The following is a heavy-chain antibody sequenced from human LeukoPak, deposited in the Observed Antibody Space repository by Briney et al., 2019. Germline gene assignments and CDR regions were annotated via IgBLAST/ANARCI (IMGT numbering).Heavy chain of an antibody. CDR1: GFTFDDYA. Sequence: GRSLRLSCAASGFTFDDYAMHWVRQAPGKGLDWVSGISWNSGSIGYADSVKGRFTISRDNAKNSLYLQMNSLRAEDMALYYCAKEAPYGSGSYYPSYFDYWGQGTLVTVSS. J-gene: IGHJ4*02. V-gene: IGHV3-9*03. CDR2: ISWNSGSI. D-gene: IGHD3-10*01. CDR3: AKEAPYGSGSYYPSYFDY.